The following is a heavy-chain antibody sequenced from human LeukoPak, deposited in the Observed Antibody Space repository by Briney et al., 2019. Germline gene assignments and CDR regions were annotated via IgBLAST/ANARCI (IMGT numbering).Heavy chain of an antibody. D-gene: IGHD5-12*01. CDR1: GFAFTNAC. CDR2: IRSKNNGGTT. Sequence: GGSLRLSCAASGFAFTNACMSWVRRAPGKGLEWVGRIRSKNNGGTTDYAAPVRGRFSISRDDSKSMLYLQMNSLKTEDTALYYCTTDPGYRGLYYFAYWGQGTLVTVSS. CDR3: TTDPGYRGLYYFAY. V-gene: IGHV3-15*01. J-gene: IGHJ4*02.